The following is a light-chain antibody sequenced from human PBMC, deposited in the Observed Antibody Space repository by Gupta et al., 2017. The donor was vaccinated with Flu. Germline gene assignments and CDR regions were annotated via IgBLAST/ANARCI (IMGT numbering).Light chain of an antibody. CDR3: QQRSDVPPIT. CDR2: DAS. J-gene: IGKJ5*01. CDR1: QSDSSD. V-gene: IGKV3-11*01. Sequence: ATRSWSPGERATLSCRASQSDSSDLAWYQQKTGKDPRLLIYDASNGATGIPARFRGSGSGTDFTRTISGLEPEDFTVYYWQQRSDVPPITFGQGTRLEVK.